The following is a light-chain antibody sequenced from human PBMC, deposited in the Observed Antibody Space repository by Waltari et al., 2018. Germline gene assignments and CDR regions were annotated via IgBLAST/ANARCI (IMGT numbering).Light chain of an antibody. CDR3: CSYAGSSTSRV. CDR1: SSDVGSYNL. V-gene: IGLV2-23*01. Sequence: QSALTQPASVSGSPGQPITISCTGTSSDVGSYNLFSWYQQHPGKAPKLMIYEGSKRPSGVSNRFSGSKSGNTASLTISGLQAEDEADYYCCSYAGSSTSRVFGGGTKLTVL. J-gene: IGLJ3*02. CDR2: EGS.